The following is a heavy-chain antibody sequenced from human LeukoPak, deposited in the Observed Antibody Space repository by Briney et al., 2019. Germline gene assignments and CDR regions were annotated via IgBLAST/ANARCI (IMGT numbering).Heavy chain of an antibody. V-gene: IGHV4-30-2*01. J-gene: IGHJ4*02. D-gene: IGHD4/OR15-4a*01. CDR3: ARDVPSRVPYSDY. Sequence: SETLSLTCAVSGGSISSGGYSWSWIRQPPGKGLEWIGYIYHSGSTYYNPSLKSRVTISVDTSKNQFSLKLSSVTAADAAVYYCARDVPSRVPYSDYWGQGTLVTVSS. CDR1: GGSISSGGYS. CDR2: IYHSGST.